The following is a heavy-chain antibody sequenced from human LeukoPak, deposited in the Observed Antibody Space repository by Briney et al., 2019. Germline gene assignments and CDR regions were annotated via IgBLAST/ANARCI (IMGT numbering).Heavy chain of an antibody. CDR2: MREDGREI. CDR3: ARGGATRGRFEN. D-gene: IGHD1-26*01. J-gene: IGHJ4*02. Sequence: GGSLRLSCVASGFPFNVQTISWVRQAPGKGLDWVANMREDGREIHYVDSVKGRFTISRDNPKNSLYLQMNSLRAEDTAVYYCARGGATRGRFENWGQGTLVTVSS. CDR1: GFPFNVQT. V-gene: IGHV3-7*01.